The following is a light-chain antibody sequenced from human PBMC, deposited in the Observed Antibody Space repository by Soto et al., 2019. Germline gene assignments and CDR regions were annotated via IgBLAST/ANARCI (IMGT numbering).Light chain of an antibody. CDR2: DVS. Sequence: QSALTQPASVTGFPRQSITISCTGTSSDVGGYNYVSWYQHHPGKAPKLMIYDVSNRPSGVSNRFSGSKSGNTASLTISGLQPEDEADYYCSSYTTSNTRQIVFGTGTKVTVL. V-gene: IGLV2-14*03. CDR3: SSYTTSNTRQIV. J-gene: IGLJ1*01. CDR1: SSDVGGYNY.